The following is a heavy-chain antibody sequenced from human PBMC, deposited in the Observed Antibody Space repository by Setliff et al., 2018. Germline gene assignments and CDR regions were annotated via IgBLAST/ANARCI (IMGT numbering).Heavy chain of an antibody. V-gene: IGHV4-61*09. CDR3: TRLYYTSRALYFDI. CDR2: IYITGNP. CDR1: GASIRQTSYF. D-gene: IGHD3-3*01. J-gene: IGHJ4*02. Sequence: LSLTCAVSGASIRQTSYFWTWVRQPAGKGLEWIGHIYITGNPNVNPSLRSRVAMSLDNSGNQFSLNLQSVTAADTAVYYCTRLYYTSRALYFDIWGQGHPVTVSS.